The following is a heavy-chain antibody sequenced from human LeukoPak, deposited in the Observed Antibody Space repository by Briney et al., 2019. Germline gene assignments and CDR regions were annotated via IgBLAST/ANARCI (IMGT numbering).Heavy chain of an antibody. J-gene: IGHJ5*02. Sequence: GGSLRLSCAASGFTFSSYGMHWVRQAPGKGLEWVAFIRYDGSNKYYADSMKGRFTISRDNSKNTLYLQMNSLRAEDTAVYYCAKGRSPLRFLEWLLYHWGQGTLVTVSS. V-gene: IGHV3-30*02. CDR1: GFTFSSYG. CDR2: IRYDGSNK. CDR3: AKGRSPLRFLEWLLYH. D-gene: IGHD3-3*01.